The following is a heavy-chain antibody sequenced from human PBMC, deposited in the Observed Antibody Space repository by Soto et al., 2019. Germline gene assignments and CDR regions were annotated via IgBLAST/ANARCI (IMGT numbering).Heavy chain of an antibody. CDR3: ASLYGDYLSY. J-gene: IGHJ4*02. V-gene: IGHV4-39*01. D-gene: IGHD4-17*01. CDR1: GGSISSSTYY. Sequence: SETLSLTCTVSGGSISSSTYYWGWIRQSPGKGLEWIGSIYYSGSTYYNPSLKSRVTISVDTSKNQFSLKLSSVTAADTAVYYCASLYGDYLSYWGQGTLVTVSS. CDR2: IYYSGST.